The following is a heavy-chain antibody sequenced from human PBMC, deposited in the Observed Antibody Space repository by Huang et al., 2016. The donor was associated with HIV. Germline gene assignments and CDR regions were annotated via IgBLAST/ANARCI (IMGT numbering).Heavy chain of an antibody. D-gene: IGHD1-1*01. CDR1: GGSFSGYY. CDR3: ARERMMSWLDDHDAFDI. CDR2: INHIGST. V-gene: IGHV4-34*01. Sequence: QVQLQQWGAGLLKPSETLSLTCAVYGGSFSGYYWSWIRQSPGKGLEWIGEINHIGSTTYTPALKSRLTISVDTSKNQFSLKLSSVTAADTAVYYCARERMMSWLDDHDAFDIWGQGTMVTVSS. J-gene: IGHJ3*02.